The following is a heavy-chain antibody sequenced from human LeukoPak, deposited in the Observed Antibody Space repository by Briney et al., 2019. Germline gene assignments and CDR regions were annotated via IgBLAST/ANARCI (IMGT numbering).Heavy chain of an antibody. CDR3: ARGGYYSNSYYFDY. Sequence: PGGSLRLSCAASGFTVSSNYMSWVRQAPGKGLEWVSVIYGGGSTYYADSVKGRFTISRDTFKNTVNLQMNSLRAEDTAVYYCARGGYYSNSYYFDYWGQGTLVTVSS. CDR2: IYGGGST. CDR1: GFTVSSNY. V-gene: IGHV3-53*01. D-gene: IGHD4-11*01. J-gene: IGHJ4*02.